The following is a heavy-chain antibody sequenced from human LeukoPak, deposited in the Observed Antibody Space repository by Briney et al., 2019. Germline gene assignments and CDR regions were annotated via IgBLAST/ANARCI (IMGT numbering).Heavy chain of an antibody. Sequence: GESLKISCQGSGYTFTSYWISWVRQMPGGGLEWMGRIDPSDFYTNYSPSFQGHVTISADKSITTAYLQWSSLKASDTAIYYCTGHPGIASDLGVWGQGTTVTVSS. D-gene: IGHD6-13*01. CDR3: TGHPGIASDLGV. CDR1: GYTFTSYW. V-gene: IGHV5-10-1*01. CDR2: IDPSDFYT. J-gene: IGHJ6*02.